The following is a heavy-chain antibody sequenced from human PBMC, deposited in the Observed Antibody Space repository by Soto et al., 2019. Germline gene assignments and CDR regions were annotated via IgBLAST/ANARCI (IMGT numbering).Heavy chain of an antibody. CDR1: GYSFSGYY. CDR3: PRTRGVIPRVTYNWFDP. J-gene: IGHJ5*02. CDR2: IKPNSGGT. Sequence: ASVEVSCKXSGYSFSGYYMNWVRQAPGQGLEWMGWIKPNSGGTDYAQKFQGRVTMTRDTSISTAYMELRGLRYDDTAVYYCPRTRGVIPRVTYNWFDPWGQGTLVTVS. D-gene: IGHD3-10*01. V-gene: IGHV1-2*02.